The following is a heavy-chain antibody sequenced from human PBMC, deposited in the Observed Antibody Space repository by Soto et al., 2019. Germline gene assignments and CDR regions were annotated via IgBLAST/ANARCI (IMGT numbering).Heavy chain of an antibody. D-gene: IGHD4-17*01. CDR1: GFTFFAYW. CDR2: INSDGSHT. CDR3: SKEGDDGAYAGANWFDS. V-gene: IGHV3-74*01. J-gene: IGHJ5*01. Sequence: EVQLVESGGGLVQPGGSLRLSCAASGFTFFAYWIHWVRQVPGKGLVWVSRINSDGSHTSYADSVRGRFTIYRDNSKNTVYLQMNGLTAEDTAVYYCSKEGDDGAYAGANWFDSWGQGSLVTVSS.